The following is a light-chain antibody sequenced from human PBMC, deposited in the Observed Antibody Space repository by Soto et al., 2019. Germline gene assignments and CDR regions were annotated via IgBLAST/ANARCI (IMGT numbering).Light chain of an antibody. CDR3: GADHGSGSNVVPFYV. Sequence: QSVLTQPPSASASLGASVTLTCTLSSGYSNYKVDWYQQRPGKGPRFVMRVGTGGIVGSKGDGIPDRFSVLGSGLNRYLTIKNIQEEDESDYHCGADHGSGSNVVPFYVFGTGTKVTVL. CDR1: SGYSNYK. J-gene: IGLJ1*01. V-gene: IGLV9-49*01. CDR2: VGTGGIVG.